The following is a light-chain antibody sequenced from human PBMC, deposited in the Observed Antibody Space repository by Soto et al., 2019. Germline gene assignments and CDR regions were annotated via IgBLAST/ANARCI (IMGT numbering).Light chain of an antibody. CDR2: NNN. CDR1: SSNIETNT. J-gene: IGLJ2*01. CDR3: AVWDDSLSGMV. V-gene: IGLV1-44*01. Sequence: QSALTQPPSASGTPGQRVTISCCGSSSNIETNTVDWYQHLPGTAPKVLIFNNNQRPSGVPDRFSGSKSGTSASLAISGLQSEDEADYYCAVWDDSLSGMVFGGGTQLTVL.